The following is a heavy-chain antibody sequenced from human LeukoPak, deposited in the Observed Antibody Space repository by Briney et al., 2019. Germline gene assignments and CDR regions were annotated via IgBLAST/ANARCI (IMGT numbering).Heavy chain of an antibody. CDR2: IYYSGST. Sequence: SETLSLTCTVSGGSVSSVSYYWSWIRQHPGKGLEWIGYIYYSGSTYYNPSLKSRVTISVDTSKNQFSLKLSSVTAADTAVYYCASSTGYSSGWYSDYWGQGTLVTVSS. CDR1: GGSVSSVSYY. D-gene: IGHD6-19*01. CDR3: ASSTGYSSGWYSDY. J-gene: IGHJ4*02. V-gene: IGHV4-31*03.